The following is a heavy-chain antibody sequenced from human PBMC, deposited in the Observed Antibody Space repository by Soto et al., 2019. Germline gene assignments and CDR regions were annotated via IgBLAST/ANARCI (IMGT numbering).Heavy chain of an antibody. V-gene: IGHV4-34*01. CDR3: ERVDIVTTNWFDP. J-gene: IGHJ5*02. Sequence: QVQLQQWGAGLLKPSETLSLTCAVYGGSFSGYYWSWIRQPPGKGLEWIGEINHRGYTTYNPSLKGRVTISVDTSKNQCSLNLSSVTAADTAVYCCERVDIVTTNWFDPWGQGTPVTVSS. CDR1: GGSFSGYY. CDR2: INHRGYT. D-gene: IGHD5-12*01.